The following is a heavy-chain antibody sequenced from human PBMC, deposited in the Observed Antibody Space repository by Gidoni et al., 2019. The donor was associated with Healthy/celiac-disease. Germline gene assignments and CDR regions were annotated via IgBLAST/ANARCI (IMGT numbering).Heavy chain of an antibody. V-gene: IGHV3-21*01. Sequence: EVQLVESGGGLVKPGGSLRLSCAASGFTFSSYSMNWVRQAPGKGLEWVSSISSSSSYIYYADSVKGRFTISRDNAKNSLYLQMNSLRAEDTAVYYCARILSSTSAPGDFDYWGQGTLVTVSS. CDR2: ISSSSSYI. CDR1: GFTFSSYS. CDR3: ARILSSTSAPGDFDY. J-gene: IGHJ4*02. D-gene: IGHD2-2*01.